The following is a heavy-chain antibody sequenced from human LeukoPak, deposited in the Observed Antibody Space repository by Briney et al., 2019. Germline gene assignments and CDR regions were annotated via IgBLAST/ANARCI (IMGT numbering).Heavy chain of an antibody. V-gene: IGHV3-53*01. CDR3: ARDSAFSSYSY. D-gene: IGHD2-15*01. CDR2: IYSDRRT. J-gene: IGHJ4*02. CDR1: GFTFSRYV. Sequence: GGSLRLSCAASGFTFSRYVMSWVRQAPGKGLEWVAIIYSDRRTFYAVSVQGRFTISRDDSKNTLFLQMDSLRAEDTAIYYCARDSAFSSYSYWGQGALVTVSS.